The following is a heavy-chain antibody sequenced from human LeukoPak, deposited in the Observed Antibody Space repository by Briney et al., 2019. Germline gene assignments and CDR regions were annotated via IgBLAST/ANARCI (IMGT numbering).Heavy chain of an antibody. CDR3: AKGGDGYNWYYFDY. J-gene: IGHJ4*02. CDR1: GFIFDDYA. D-gene: IGHD5-24*01. V-gene: IGHV3-9*03. Sequence: GGSLRLSCAASGFIFDDYAMHWVRQAPGKGLEWVSGITWNSDTIDYADSVKGRFTISRDNAKNPLYLQMNSLRAEDMALYYCAKGGDGYNWYYFDYWGQGTLVTVSS. CDR2: ITWNSDTI.